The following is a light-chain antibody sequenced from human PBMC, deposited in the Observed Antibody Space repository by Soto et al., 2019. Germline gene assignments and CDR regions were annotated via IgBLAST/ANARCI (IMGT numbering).Light chain of an antibody. V-gene: IGKV1-9*01. J-gene: IGKJ3*01. Sequence: DIQLTQSPSFLSASVGDRVTITCRASQGISTYLAWYQQKPGKAPKLLIYGASTLQSGVPSRFSGSGSGTECTLTISNLQPEDFASYYFQLLNSNPPFGPGTKVDIK. CDR3: QLLNSNPP. CDR1: QGISTY. CDR2: GAS.